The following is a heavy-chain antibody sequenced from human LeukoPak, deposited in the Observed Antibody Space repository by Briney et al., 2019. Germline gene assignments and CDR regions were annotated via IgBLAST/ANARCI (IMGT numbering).Heavy chain of an antibody. CDR1: GVSITSYK. J-gene: IGHJ4*02. Sequence: SETLSLTCTVSGVSITSYKWSWLRQSPGKGLEWIGFISTSGRTDYNPSLTGRVSMSVDTSKSQVSLRLNSVTAEDTAVYYCATSYDNKIVPYDCWGQGILVTVSS. CDR2: ISTSGRT. CDR3: ATSYDNKIVPYDC. V-gene: IGHV4-4*09. D-gene: IGHD3-9*01.